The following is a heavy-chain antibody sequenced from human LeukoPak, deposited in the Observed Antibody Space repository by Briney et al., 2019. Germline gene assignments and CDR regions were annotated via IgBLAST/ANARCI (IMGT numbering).Heavy chain of an antibody. V-gene: IGHV3-48*02. D-gene: IGHD4-17*01. CDR2: ISRGSTTI. CDR1: GFTFSSYR. CDR3: ARDRGSTTDYSFDY. J-gene: IGHJ4*02. Sequence: GGSLRLSWAASGFTFSSYRMNWVRQAPGRGLEWVSYISRGSTTIYYADSVKGRFTISRDNAKNSLYLQMNSLRDEDTAVYYCARDRGSTTDYSFDYWGQGTLVTVSS.